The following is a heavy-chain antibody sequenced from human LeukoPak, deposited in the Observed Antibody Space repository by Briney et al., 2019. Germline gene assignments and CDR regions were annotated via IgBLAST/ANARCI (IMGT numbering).Heavy chain of an antibody. CDR2: IYTSGTT. CDR3: ARGITIFGVVIQNWFDH. D-gene: IGHD3-3*01. V-gene: IGHV4-61*09. CDR1: GGSISSGSYF. J-gene: IGHJ5*02. Sequence: SETLSLTCTVSGGSISSGSYFWRWSRQPARKGLEWIVHIYTSGTTNYNPSLKSRITISANTSNYQFSLKLSSVTAADTAVYYCARGITIFGVVIQNWFDHWGQGTLVTVSS.